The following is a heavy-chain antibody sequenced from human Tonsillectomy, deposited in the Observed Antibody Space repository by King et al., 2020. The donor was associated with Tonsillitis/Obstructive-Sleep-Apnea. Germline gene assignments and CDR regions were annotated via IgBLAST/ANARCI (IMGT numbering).Heavy chain of an antibody. V-gene: IGHV4-39*01. J-gene: IGHJ4*02. CDR1: GGTINSSSYY. CDR3: ARRGGSGRSLDY. D-gene: IGHD6-19*01. Sequence: QLQESGPGLVKPSETLSLTCTVSGGTINSSSYYWGWIRQPPGKGREWIGSIYYTGSTFYNPSLKSRVFISVDSSKNQFSLNRNSVTAADTGVYYCARRGGSGRSLDYWGQGTLVTVSS. CDR2: IYYTGST.